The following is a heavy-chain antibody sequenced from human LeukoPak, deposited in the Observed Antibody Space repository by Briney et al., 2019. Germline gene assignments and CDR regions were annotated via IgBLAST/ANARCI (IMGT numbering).Heavy chain of an antibody. CDR1: GFTFSSYA. Sequence: GRSLSLSCAASGFTFSSYAMHWVRQAPGKGLEWVAVISYDGSNKYYADSVKGRFTISRDNSKNTLYLQMNSLRAEDTAVYYCARGGGNRDGYNRWGQGTLVTVSS. CDR3: ARGGGNRDGYNR. J-gene: IGHJ4*02. CDR2: ISYDGSNK. V-gene: IGHV3-30-3*01. D-gene: IGHD5-24*01.